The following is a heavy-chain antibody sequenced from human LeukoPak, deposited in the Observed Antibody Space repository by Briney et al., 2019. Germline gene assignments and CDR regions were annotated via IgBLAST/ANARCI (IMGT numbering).Heavy chain of an antibody. J-gene: IGHJ6*03. CDR2: ISGSGGTT. D-gene: IGHD3-10*01. Sequence: GGSLRLSCAASGSTFSNAWMSWVRQAPGKGLEWVSAISGSGGTTYYADSVKGRFTISRDISKNTLYLQMNSLRAEDTAVYYCARVLSGRGSLYDYYYYMDVWGKGTTVTISS. CDR3: ARVLSGRGSLYDYYYYMDV. CDR1: GSTFSNAW. V-gene: IGHV3-23*01.